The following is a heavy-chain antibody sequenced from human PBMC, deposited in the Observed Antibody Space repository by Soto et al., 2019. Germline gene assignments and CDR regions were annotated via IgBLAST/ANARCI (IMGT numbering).Heavy chain of an antibody. CDR1: GYTFTSYY. V-gene: IGHV1-46*01. Sequence: GSVKVSCKASGYTFTSYYMHWGRQAPGQGVEWMGIINPSGGSTSYAQKFQGRVTMTRDTSTSTVYMELSSLRSEDTAVYYCARDRDYYDSSTEFDYWCQGTLVTV. D-gene: IGHD3-22*01. CDR3: ARDRDYYDSSTEFDY. J-gene: IGHJ4*02. CDR2: INPSGGST.